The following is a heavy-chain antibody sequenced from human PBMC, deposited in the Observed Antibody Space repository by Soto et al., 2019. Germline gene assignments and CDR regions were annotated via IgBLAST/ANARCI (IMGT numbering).Heavy chain of an antibody. Sequence: GGSLRLSCAASGFTFSSYGMHWVRQAPGKGLEWVAVISYDGSNKYYADSVKGRFTISRDNSKNTLYLQMNSLRAEDTAVYYCAKDPGYCSSTSCYTYYYYYGMDVWGQGTTVTVSS. CDR2: ISYDGSNK. CDR3: AKDPGYCSSTSCYTYYYYYGMDV. CDR1: GFTFSSYG. V-gene: IGHV3-30*18. D-gene: IGHD2-2*02. J-gene: IGHJ6*02.